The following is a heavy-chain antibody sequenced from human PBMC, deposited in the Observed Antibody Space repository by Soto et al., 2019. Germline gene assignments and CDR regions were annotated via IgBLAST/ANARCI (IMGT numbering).Heavy chain of an antibody. V-gene: IGHV4-34*01. Sequence: QVQLQQWGAGLLKPSETLSHTCTVYGGSFSGYYWSWIRQPPGKGLEWIGDTNHNGDTNYNPSLKSRVTISVDTSKNQFSLKLNSVTAADTAVYYCARRLDDWGQGILVTVSS. CDR3: ARRLDD. CDR2: TNHNGDT. CDR1: GGSFSGYY. J-gene: IGHJ4*02.